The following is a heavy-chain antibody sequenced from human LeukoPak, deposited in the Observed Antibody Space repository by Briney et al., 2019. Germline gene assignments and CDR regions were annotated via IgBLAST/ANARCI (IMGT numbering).Heavy chain of an antibody. CDR3: ARDRSSGPRGPVDY. V-gene: IGHV3-30*04. CDR1: GFTFSSYA. Sequence: GGSLRLSCAASGFTFSSYAMHWVRQAPGKGLEWVAVISYDGSNKYYADSVKGRFTISRDNSKNTLYLQMNSLRAEDTAVYYCARDRSSGPRGPVDYWGQGTLVTVSS. CDR2: ISYDGSNK. D-gene: IGHD6-19*01. J-gene: IGHJ4*02.